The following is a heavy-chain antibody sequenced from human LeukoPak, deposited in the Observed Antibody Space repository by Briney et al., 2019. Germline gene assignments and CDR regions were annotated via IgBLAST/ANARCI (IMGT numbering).Heavy chain of an antibody. CDR1: GCSISSYY. V-gene: IGHV4-4*07. CDR2: IYTSGST. Sequence: PSETLSLTCSVSGCSISSYYWSWIRQPAGKGLEWIGRIYTSGSTNYNPSLKSRITMSVDTSKNQYSLKLSSVTAADTAVYYWAGWFTSFGEYYYYYMDVWGKGTTVTISS. D-gene: IGHD3-10*01. CDR3: AGWFTSFGEYYYYYMDV. J-gene: IGHJ6*03.